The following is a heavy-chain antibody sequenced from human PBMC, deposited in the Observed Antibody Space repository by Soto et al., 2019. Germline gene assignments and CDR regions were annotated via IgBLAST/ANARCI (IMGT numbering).Heavy chain of an antibody. V-gene: IGHV1-58*01. CDR2: IVVGSGNT. CDR1: GFTPTLAD. D-gene: IGHD5-12*01. Sequence: SVKLCCTPSGFTPTLADGHWLCKVRGQRLEWIGWIVVGSGNTNYAQKFQERVTITRDMSTSTAYMDLSSLRSEDTAVYYCAADGPYGGYTFDYWGQGTMVTCSS. J-gene: IGHJ4*02. CDR3: AADGPYGGYTFDY.